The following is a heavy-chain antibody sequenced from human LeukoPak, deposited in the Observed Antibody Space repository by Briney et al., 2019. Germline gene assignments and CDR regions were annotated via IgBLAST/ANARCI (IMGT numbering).Heavy chain of an antibody. D-gene: IGHD3-3*01. Sequence: GGFLRLSCAASGFTFSSYWMSWVRQAPGKGLEWVANIKQDGSEKYYVDSVKGRFTISRDNAKNSLYLQMNSLRAEDTAVYYCARDAKKIDFWSGYYNYYYYGMDVWGQGTTVTVSS. CDR2: IKQDGSEK. CDR3: ARDAKKIDFWSGYYNYYYYGMDV. J-gene: IGHJ6*02. CDR1: GFTFSSYW. V-gene: IGHV3-7*01.